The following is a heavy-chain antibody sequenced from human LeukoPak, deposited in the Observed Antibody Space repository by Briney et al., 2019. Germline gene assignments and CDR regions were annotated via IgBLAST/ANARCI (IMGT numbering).Heavy chain of an antibody. Sequence: SETLSLTCTVSGGSISSYYWSWIRQPPGKGLEWIGYIYYSGSTNYNPSLKSRVTMSVDTSKNQFSLKLRSVTAADTAVYYCARDWGYYDILTGYYLDHYYFDYWGQGTLVTVSS. CDR3: ARDWGYYDILTGYYLDHYYFDY. CDR2: IYYSGST. J-gene: IGHJ4*02. CDR1: GGSISSYY. D-gene: IGHD3-9*01. V-gene: IGHV4-59*01.